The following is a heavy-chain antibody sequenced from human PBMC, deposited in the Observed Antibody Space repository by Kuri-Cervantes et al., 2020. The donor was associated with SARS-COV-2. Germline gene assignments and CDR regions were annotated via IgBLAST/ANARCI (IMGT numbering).Heavy chain of an antibody. J-gene: IGHJ5*02. D-gene: IGHD2-15*01. CDR2: IYYSGST. Sequence: SETLSLTCTVSGGSISSSSYYWGWIRRPPGKGLEWIGSIYYSGSTYYNPSLKSRVTISVDTSKNQFSLKLSPVTAADTAVYYCARQEVVAATNWFDPWGQGTLVTVSS. CDR3: ARQEVVAATNWFDP. CDR1: GGSISSSSYY. V-gene: IGHV4-39*01.